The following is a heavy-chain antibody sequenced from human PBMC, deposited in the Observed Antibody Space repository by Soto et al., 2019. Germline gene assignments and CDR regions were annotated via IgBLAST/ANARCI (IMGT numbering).Heavy chain of an antibody. D-gene: IGHD3-3*01. J-gene: IGHJ6*02. CDR3: ASRGSGYYTDFYYYYGMYV. V-gene: IGHV1-46*01. Sequence: ASVKVSCKASGYTFTSYYMHWVRQAPGQGLEWMGIINPSGGSTSYAQKFQGRVTMTRDTSTSTVYMELSSLRSGDTAVYYCASRGSGYYTDFYYYYGMYVWGQGTTVTVSS. CDR1: GYTFTSYY. CDR2: INPSGGST.